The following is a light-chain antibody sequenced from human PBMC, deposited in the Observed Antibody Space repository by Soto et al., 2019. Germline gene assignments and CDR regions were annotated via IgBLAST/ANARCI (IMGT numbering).Light chain of an antibody. CDR3: HQYLDSPNT. CDR1: QSITNNY. Sequence: EIVLTQSPDTLSLSPGEKATFSCRATQSITNNYVAWYQHKPGQAPRLLIYGASRRATGIPDRISGSGSGTDFTLGITRLEPEDFAVYYCHQYLDSPNTFGQGTKLEIK. V-gene: IGKV3-20*01. CDR2: GAS. J-gene: IGKJ2*01.